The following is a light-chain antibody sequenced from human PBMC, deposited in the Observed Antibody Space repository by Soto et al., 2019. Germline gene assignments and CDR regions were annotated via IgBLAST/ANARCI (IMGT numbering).Light chain of an antibody. CDR2: GAS. CDR1: QSVSNN. V-gene: IGKV3-15*01. CDR3: QQYNNWRQT. J-gene: IGKJ1*01. Sequence: EIVLTQSPGTLSLSPGERATLSCRASQSVSNNYLAWYQQKPGQAPRLLIYGASTRATGIPARFSGSGSGTEFTLTISSLQSEDFAVYYCQQYNNWRQTFGQGTKVDIK.